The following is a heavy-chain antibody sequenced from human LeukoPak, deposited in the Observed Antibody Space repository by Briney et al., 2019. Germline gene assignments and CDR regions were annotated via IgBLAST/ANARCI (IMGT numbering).Heavy chain of an antibody. CDR3: ARDPAGYYDSSGYYSAGYYFDY. J-gene: IGHJ4*02. CDR1: GFTFSSYS. D-gene: IGHD3-22*01. V-gene: IGHV3-21*01. Sequence: GGSLRLSCAASGFTFSSYSMNWVRQAPGKGLEWVSSISSSSSYIYYADSVKGRFTISRDNAKNSLYLQMNSLRAEDTAVYYCARDPAGYYDSSGYYSAGYYFDYWGQGTLVTVSS. CDR2: ISSSSSYI.